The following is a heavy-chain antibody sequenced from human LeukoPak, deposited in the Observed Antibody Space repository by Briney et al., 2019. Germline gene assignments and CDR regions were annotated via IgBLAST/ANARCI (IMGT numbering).Heavy chain of an antibody. CDR2: ISAYNGNT. D-gene: IGHD6-19*01. V-gene: IGHV1-18*04. J-gene: IGHJ3*02. CDR3: ARDERQWLVPDAFDI. CDR1: GYTFTSYG. Sequence: GASVKVSFKASGYTFTSYGISWVRQAPGQGLEWMGWISAYNGNTNYAQKLQGRVTMTTDTSTSTAYMELRSLRSDDTAVYYCARDERQWLVPDAFDIWGQGTMVTVSS.